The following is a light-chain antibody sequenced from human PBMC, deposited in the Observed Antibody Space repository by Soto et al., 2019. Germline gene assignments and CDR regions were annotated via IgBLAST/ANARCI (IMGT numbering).Light chain of an antibody. J-gene: IGKJ5*01. CDR3: QQYSSSPIT. Sequence: EIVLTQSPGTLSLSPGQRATLSCRASQGVSNNYLAWYQHKPGQAPRLLIYGASSRATGIPDRFSGGGSGTDFSLTISRLDPEDFAVYYCQQYSSSPITFGQGTRLEIK. CDR1: QGVSNNY. CDR2: GAS. V-gene: IGKV3-20*01.